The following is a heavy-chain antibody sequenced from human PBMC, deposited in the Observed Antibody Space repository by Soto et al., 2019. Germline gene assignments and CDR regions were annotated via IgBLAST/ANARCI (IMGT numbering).Heavy chain of an antibody. J-gene: IGHJ4*02. CDR1: GFTFSSYG. V-gene: IGHV3-30*18. CDR3: AKDGLGIAAAGGLDY. CDR2: ISYHGSNI. D-gene: IGHD6-13*01. Sequence: ESVGGVVQPGRSMRLSCAASGFTFSSYGMHWVRQAPGKGLEWVAVISYHGSNIYYADSVKGRFTISRDNSKNTLYLQMNSLRAEDTAVYYCAKDGLGIAAAGGLDYWGQGTLVTVSS.